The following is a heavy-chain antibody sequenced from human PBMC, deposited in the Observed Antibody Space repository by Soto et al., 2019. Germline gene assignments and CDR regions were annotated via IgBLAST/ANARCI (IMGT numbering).Heavy chain of an antibody. CDR2: IYPGDSDT. J-gene: IGHJ3*02. CDR1: GYSFTSYW. D-gene: IGHD3-22*01. CDR3: ASFLPYDSSGYNAFDI. V-gene: IGHV5-51*01. Sequence: GESLKISCKGSGYSFTSYWIDWVRQMPGKGLEWMGIIYPGDSDTRYSPSFQGQVTISADKSISTAYLQWSSLKASDTAMYYCASFLPYDSSGYNAFDIWGQGTMVTVSS.